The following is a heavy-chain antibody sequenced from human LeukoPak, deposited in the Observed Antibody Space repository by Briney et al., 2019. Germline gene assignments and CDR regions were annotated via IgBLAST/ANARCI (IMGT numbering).Heavy chain of an antibody. CDR1: GGSFSGYY. Sequence: SETLSLTCAVYGGSFSGYYWSWIRQPPGKGLEWIGEINHSGSTNYDPSLKSRVTISVDTSKNQFSLKLSSVTAADTAVYYCASLYCSGGSCYPRYWGQGTLVAVSS. D-gene: IGHD2-15*01. J-gene: IGHJ4*02. CDR2: INHSGST. CDR3: ASLYCSGGSCYPRY. V-gene: IGHV4-34*01.